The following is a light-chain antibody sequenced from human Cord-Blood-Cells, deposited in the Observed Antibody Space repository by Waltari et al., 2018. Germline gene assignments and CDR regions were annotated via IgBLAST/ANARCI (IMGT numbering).Light chain of an antibody. Sequence: DIQLTQSPSFLSASVGARVTITCRASQGISSYLAWYQQKPGKAPKLLIYAASTLQSVVTSRFSGSGSGTEFTLTISSLQPEDFATYYCQQLNSYPITFGQGTRLEIK. J-gene: IGKJ5*01. CDR2: AAS. V-gene: IGKV1-9*01. CDR1: QGISSY. CDR3: QQLNSYPIT.